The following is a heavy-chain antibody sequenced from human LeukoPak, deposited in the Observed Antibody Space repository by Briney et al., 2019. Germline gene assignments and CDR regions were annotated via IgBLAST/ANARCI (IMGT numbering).Heavy chain of an antibody. V-gene: IGHV4-59*01. Sequence: PSETLSLTCTVSGGSISSYYWSWIRQPPGKGLEWIGYIYYSGSTNYNPSLKSRVTISVDTSKNQFSLKLSSVTAADTAVYYCARAALWFGEFHGLDYWGQGTLVTVSS. CDR2: IYYSGST. CDR3: ARAALWFGEFHGLDY. CDR1: GGSISSYY. J-gene: IGHJ4*02. D-gene: IGHD3-10*01.